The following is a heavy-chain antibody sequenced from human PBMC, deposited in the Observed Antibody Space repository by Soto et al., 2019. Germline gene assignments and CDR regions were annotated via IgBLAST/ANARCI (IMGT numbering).Heavy chain of an antibody. Sequence: TLSLTCAVSGDSISSSYFWNWVRQPPGKGLEWIGEVYHTGSTNYNPSLKSRVTISVDKSKNQFSLKMASVNAADTAMYYCARVRAARPFDYWGQGALVTVSS. J-gene: IGHJ4*02. D-gene: IGHD6-25*01. V-gene: IGHV4-4*02. CDR3: ARVRAARPFDY. CDR2: VYHTGST. CDR1: GDSISSSYF.